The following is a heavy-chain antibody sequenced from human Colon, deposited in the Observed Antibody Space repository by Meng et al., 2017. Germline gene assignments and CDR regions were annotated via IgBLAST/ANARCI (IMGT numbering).Heavy chain of an antibody. V-gene: IGHV4-39*01. J-gene: IGHJ4*02. CDR2: IYYSGST. D-gene: IGHD2-2*01. CDR3: ARSYYSSSSWYDDY. CDR1: GGSISSPNS. Sequence: QVQLQESGPGLVKPTGTLSLTCAVSGGSISSPNSWSWVRQPPGKGLEWIGSIYYSGSTYYNPSLKSRVTISVDTSKNQFSLKLSSVTAADTAVYYCARSYYSSSSWYDDYWGQGTLVTVSS.